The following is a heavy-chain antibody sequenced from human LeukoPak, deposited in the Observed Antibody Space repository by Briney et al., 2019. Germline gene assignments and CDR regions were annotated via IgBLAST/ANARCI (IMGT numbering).Heavy chain of an antibody. Sequence: GGSLRLSRAASGFTFSSSAMSWVRQAPGKGLEWVSSISGSGSGGSTYYADSVKGRFTISRDNSKNTLYLQMNSLIAEDTAVYYCAKGPLLWDWGQGTLVTVSS. J-gene: IGHJ4*02. V-gene: IGHV3-23*01. CDR3: AKGPLLWD. CDR2: ISGSGSGGST. D-gene: IGHD3-10*01. CDR1: GFTFSSSA.